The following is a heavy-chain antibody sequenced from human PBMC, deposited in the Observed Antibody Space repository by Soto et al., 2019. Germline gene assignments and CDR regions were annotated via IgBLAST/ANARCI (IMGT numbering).Heavy chain of an antibody. CDR1: GASISSYY. D-gene: IGHD4-17*01. CDR2: IYYSGIT. CDR3: ARLNGDYGDY. Sequence: QVQLQGSGPGLLKPSETLSLTYTVSGASISSYYWRWIRQPPGKGLEWIGYIYYSGITNYNPSLKSRVTISLDTSNNHFALKLSSVTAADTAVYYCARLNGDYGDYLSQGTLVTVSS. V-gene: IGHV4-59*01. J-gene: IGHJ4*02.